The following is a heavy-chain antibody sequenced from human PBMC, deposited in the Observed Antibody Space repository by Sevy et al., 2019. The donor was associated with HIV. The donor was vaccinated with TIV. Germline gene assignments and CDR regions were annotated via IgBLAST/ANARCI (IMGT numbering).Heavy chain of an antibody. J-gene: IGHJ4*02. CDR1: GFTFSTYG. V-gene: IGHV3-33*01. CDR3: ARDLEFYDYGDYGPAFMPDY. D-gene: IGHD4-17*01. CDR2: IWFDRSNT. Sequence: GGSLRLSCAASGFTFSTYGMHWVRQAPSKGLEWVAVIWFDRSNTYYADSVKGRFTISRDIAKNTLHLQMNSLRVEDTAVYYCARDLEFYDYGDYGPAFMPDYWGQGTLVTVSS.